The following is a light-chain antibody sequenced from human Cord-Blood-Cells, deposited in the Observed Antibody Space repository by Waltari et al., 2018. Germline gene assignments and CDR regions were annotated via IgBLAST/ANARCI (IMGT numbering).Light chain of an antibody. CDR2: EVR. CDR3: SSYTSSSTYV. CDR1: SSDVGGYNY. J-gene: IGLJ1*01. Sequence: QSALTQPASVSGSPGQSITISYPGTSSDVGGYNYLSWYQQHPGKAPKLMIYEVRNRPSGVSNRFSGSKSGNTASLTISGLQAEDEADYYCSSYTSSSTYVFGTGTKVTVL. V-gene: IGLV2-14*01.